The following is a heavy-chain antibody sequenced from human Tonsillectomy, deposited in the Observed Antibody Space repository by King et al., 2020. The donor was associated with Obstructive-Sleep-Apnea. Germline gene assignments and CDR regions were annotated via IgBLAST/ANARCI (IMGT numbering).Heavy chain of an antibody. CDR2: IKQDGSEK. D-gene: IGHD2-2*01. V-gene: IGHV3-7*03. CDR1: GFTFSSYW. J-gene: IGHJ6*02. CDR3: AREPPPPIVVVPAAYYYYGMDV. Sequence: VQLVESGGGLVQPGGSLRLSCAASGFTFSSYWMSWVRQAPGKGLEWVANIKQDGSEKYYVDSVKGRFTISRDNAKNSLYLQMNSLRAEDTAVYYCAREPPPPIVVVPAAYYYYGMDVWGQGTTVTVSS.